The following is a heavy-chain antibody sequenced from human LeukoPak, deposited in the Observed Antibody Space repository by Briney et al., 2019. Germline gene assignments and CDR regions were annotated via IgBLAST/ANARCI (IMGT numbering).Heavy chain of an antibody. CDR1: GGSISSGGYY. Sequence: PSQTLSLTCTVSGGSISSGGYYWSWIRQHPGKGLEWIGYIYYSGSTYYNPSLKSRVTISVDTSKNQFSLKLSSVTAADTAVYYCARDYYDSSGQPRDAFDIWGQGTMVTVSS. CDR3: ARDYYDSSGQPRDAFDI. V-gene: IGHV4-31*03. J-gene: IGHJ3*02. D-gene: IGHD3-22*01. CDR2: IYYSGST.